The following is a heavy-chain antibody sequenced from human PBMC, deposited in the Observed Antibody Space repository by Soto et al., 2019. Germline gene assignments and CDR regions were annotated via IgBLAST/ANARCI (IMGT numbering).Heavy chain of an antibody. CDR2: ISYSGSN. D-gene: IGHD1-7*01. J-gene: IGHJ6*03. CDR1: GGSISSYS. V-gene: IGHV4-59*01. Sequence: SETLSLTCTVSGGSISSYSWSWIRQPQGKALEWICYISYSGSNIFIVSISILVTLSVDTSKILFSVKLSSVTALDMAVYYCARAADYWNYSSYYYYYHMDVWGKGTKV. CDR3: ARAADYWNYSSYYYYYHMDV.